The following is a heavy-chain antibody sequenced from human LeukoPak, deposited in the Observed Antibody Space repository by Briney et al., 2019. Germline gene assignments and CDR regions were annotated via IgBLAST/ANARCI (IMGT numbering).Heavy chain of an antibody. V-gene: IGHV3-33*03. Sequence: GRSLRLSCAASGFTFSSYGMNWVRQAPGKGLEWVAVIWYDGGNKYYADSVKGRFTISRDNSKNTLYLQMNSLRAEDTAVYYCAKDDSSGHFERWGQGTLVTVSS. J-gene: IGHJ4*02. CDR2: IWYDGGNK. D-gene: IGHD3-22*01. CDR1: GFTFSSYG. CDR3: AKDDSSGHFER.